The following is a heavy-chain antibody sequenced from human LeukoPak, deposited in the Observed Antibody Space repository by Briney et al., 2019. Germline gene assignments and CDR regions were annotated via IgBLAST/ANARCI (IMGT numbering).Heavy chain of an antibody. CDR3: ARECSTYYMDV. J-gene: IGHJ6*03. CDR1: GFTFSSYW. D-gene: IGHD2-2*01. CDR2: IKQDGSEK. Sequence: LSGGSLRLSCAASGFTFSSYWMSWVRQAPGKGLEWVANIKQDGSEKYYVDSVKGRFTISRDNAKNSLYLQTNSLRAEDTAVHYCARECSTYYMDVWGKGTTVTVSS. V-gene: IGHV3-7*01.